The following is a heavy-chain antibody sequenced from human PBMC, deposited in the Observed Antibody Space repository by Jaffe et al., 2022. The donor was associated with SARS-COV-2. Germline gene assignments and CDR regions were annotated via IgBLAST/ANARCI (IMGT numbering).Heavy chain of an antibody. V-gene: IGHV3-30*03. J-gene: IGHJ4*02. Sequence: QVQLVESGGGVVQPGRSLRLSCATSGFTLSSYTMHWVRQAPGKGLEWVAVIAFDGSSKWYVDSVKGRFTISRDNSRNTLFLQMNSLRAEDTAVYYCARGSTVLKSLKGDPEGFDYWGQGTLVTVSS. D-gene: IGHD4-17*01. CDR3: ARGSTVLKSLKGDPEGFDY. CDR1: GFTLSSYT. CDR2: IAFDGSSK.